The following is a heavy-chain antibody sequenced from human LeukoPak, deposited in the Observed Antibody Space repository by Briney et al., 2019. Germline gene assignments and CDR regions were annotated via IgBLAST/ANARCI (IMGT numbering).Heavy chain of an antibody. J-gene: IGHJ4*02. D-gene: IGHD3-22*01. CDR2: ISAYNGNT. Sequence: GASVKVSCKASGYTFTSYGISWVRQAPGQGLEWMGWISAYNGNTNYAQKLQGRVTMTTDTSTGTAYMELRSLRSDDTAVYYCARVEVGYYDSSGYYYFYWGQGTLVTVSS. CDR3: ARVEVGYYDSSGYYYFY. CDR1: GYTFTSYG. V-gene: IGHV1-18*01.